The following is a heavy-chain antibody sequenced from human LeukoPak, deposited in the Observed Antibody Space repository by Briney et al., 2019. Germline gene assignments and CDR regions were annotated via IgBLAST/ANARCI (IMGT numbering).Heavy chain of an antibody. CDR1: GFIFSIYG. J-gene: IGHJ4*02. CDR2: IRGSGSYT. Sequence: PGGSLRLSCEASGFIFSIYGMSWVRQAPGKGLEWVSGIRGSGSYTDYVGSVKGRFTISRDNSKNTLYLQMNSLRAEDTAVYYCAKDLSPQAEDDYGDYVVDYWGQGTLVTVSS. D-gene: IGHD4-17*01. CDR3: AKDLSPQAEDDYGDYVVDY. V-gene: IGHV3-23*01.